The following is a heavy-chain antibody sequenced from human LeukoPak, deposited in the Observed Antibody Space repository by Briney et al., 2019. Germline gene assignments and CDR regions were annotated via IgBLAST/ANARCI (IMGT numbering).Heavy chain of an antibody. CDR1: GFTFSSYA. CDR3: ARGGVNYWNPRY. CDR2: ISGSGGST. J-gene: IGHJ4*02. D-gene: IGHD1-1*01. V-gene: IGHV3-23*01. Sequence: TGGSLRLSCAASGFTFSSYAMSWVRQAPGKGLEWVSAISGSGGSTYYADSVKGRFTISRDNSKNTLYLQMNSLRAEDTAVYYCARGGVNYWNPRYWGQGTLVTVSS.